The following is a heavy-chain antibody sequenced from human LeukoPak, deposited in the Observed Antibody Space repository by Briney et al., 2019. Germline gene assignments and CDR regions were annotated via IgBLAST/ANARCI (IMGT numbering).Heavy chain of an antibody. CDR1: GFTFTSYW. D-gene: IGHD3-10*01. CDR2: INSAGSNT. J-gene: IGHJ3*02. V-gene: IGHV3-74*01. CDR3: ARGSGSYGQRALDI. Sequence: PGGSLRLSCAGSGFTFTSYWMHWVRQAPGKGLVWVSLINSAGSNTIYADSVKGRFTISRDNAKNTLYLQMNSLRAGDTAVYYCARGSGSYGQRALDIWGQGTMVTVSS.